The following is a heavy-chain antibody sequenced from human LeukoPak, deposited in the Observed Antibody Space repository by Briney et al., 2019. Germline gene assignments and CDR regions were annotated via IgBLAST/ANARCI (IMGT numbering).Heavy chain of an antibody. Sequence: SENLSLTCTVSGASISSYYWTWIRQPAGKGLEWIGRIYTSGSTNYNPSLKSRVAMSVDTSKNQFSLKLSSVTAADTAVYYCTRLSADSSSSRGFDYWGQGTPVTVSS. D-gene: IGHD2-2*01. CDR2: IYTSGST. J-gene: IGHJ4*02. CDR3: TRLSADSSSSRGFDY. CDR1: GASISSYY. V-gene: IGHV4-4*07.